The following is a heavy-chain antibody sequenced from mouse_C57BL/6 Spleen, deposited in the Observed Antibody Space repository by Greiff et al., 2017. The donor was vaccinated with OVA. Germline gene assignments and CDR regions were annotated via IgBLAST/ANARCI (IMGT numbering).Heavy chain of an antibody. J-gene: IGHJ1*03. Sequence: QVQLKQPGAELVKPGASVKMSCKASGYTFTSYWITWVKQRPGQGLEWIGDIYPGSGSTNYNEKFKSKATLTVDTSSSTAYMQLSSLTSEDSAVYYCAGEITTVVATPYWYFDVWGTGTTVTVSS. V-gene: IGHV1-55*01. D-gene: IGHD1-1*01. CDR3: AGEITTVVATPYWYFDV. CDR1: GYTFTSYW. CDR2: IYPGSGST.